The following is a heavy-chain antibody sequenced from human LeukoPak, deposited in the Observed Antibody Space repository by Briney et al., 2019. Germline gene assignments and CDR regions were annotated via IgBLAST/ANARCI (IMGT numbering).Heavy chain of an antibody. CDR2: IRYDGSNK. Sequence: PGGSLRLSCAASGFTFSSYGMHWVRQAPGKGLEWVAFIRYDGSNKYYADSVKGRFTISRDSSKNTLYLQMNSLRAEDTAVYYCAKDPSRIAAAGDYWGQGTLVTVSS. CDR1: GFTFSSYG. D-gene: IGHD6-13*01. V-gene: IGHV3-30*02. J-gene: IGHJ4*02. CDR3: AKDPSRIAAAGDY.